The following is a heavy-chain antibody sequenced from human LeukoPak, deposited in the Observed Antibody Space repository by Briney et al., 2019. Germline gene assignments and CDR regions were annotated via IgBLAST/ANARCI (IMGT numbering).Heavy chain of an antibody. D-gene: IGHD2-15*01. V-gene: IGHV3-21*01. Sequence: PGGSMTLSCGVSRFTFSSYSMNWVSPAPGKGLEWDSSISSSSSYIYYADSVKGRFTISRDNAKNSLFLQMNSLRAEDTAVYYCARAVVVVSAKADYFDYWGQGSLVTVSS. CDR1: RFTFSSYS. CDR2: ISSSSSYI. CDR3: ARAVVVVSAKADYFDY. J-gene: IGHJ4*02.